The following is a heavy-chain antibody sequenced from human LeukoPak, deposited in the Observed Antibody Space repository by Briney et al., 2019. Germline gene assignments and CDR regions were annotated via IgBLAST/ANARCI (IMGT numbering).Heavy chain of an antibody. Sequence: PSETLSLTCAVSGGSISSSNWWSWVRQPPGKGLEWIGEIYHSGSTNYSPSLKSRVTISVDKSKNQFSLKLSSVTAADTAVYYCARDGDCSGGSCYPYYYYYGMDVWGQGTTVTVSS. D-gene: IGHD2-15*01. V-gene: IGHV4-4*02. CDR3: ARDGDCSGGSCYPYYYYYGMDV. CDR2: IYHSGST. J-gene: IGHJ6*02. CDR1: GGSISSSNW.